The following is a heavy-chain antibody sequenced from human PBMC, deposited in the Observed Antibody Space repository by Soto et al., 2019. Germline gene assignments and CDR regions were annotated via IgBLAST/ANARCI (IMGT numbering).Heavy chain of an antibody. CDR3: ARSPYSDSSGALFF. V-gene: IGHV4-31*03. D-gene: IGHD3-22*01. Sequence: QVQLQESGPGLVKPSQTLSLTCTVSGGSISSGGYYWSWIRQHPGKGLEWIGYIYYSGSTYYNPSLKSRVTXXVXAXXNQFSLKLSSVTAADTAVYYCARSPYSDSSGALFFWGQGTLVTVSS. J-gene: IGHJ4*02. CDR2: IYYSGST. CDR1: GGSISSGGYY.